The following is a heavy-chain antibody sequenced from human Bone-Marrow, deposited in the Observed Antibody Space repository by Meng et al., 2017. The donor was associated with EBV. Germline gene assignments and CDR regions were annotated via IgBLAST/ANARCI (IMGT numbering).Heavy chain of an antibody. J-gene: IGHJ4*02. D-gene: IGHD3-3*01. Sequence: QVQLQQWGAGLLLPSETLSLTFAVCGGSFSGYYWGCFRQPPGKGLEWIEEINHSGSTNYSPSLKSRVTISVDTSKNQFSLKLSSVTAADTAVYYCARQFDFWSGFFGSEDYWGQGTLVTVSS. CDR3: ARQFDFWSGFFGSEDY. CDR1: GGSFSGYY. V-gene: IGHV4-34*01. CDR2: INHSGST.